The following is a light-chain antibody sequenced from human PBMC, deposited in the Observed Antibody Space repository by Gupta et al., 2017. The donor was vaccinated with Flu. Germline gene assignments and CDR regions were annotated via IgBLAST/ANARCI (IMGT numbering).Light chain of an antibody. CDR3: SSYIRSSSFYV. Sequence: QSALTQPASGSGSPGQSTTISCTETSSYVGGYNYVSWYQQYPGKAPKLMIYEVSNRPSGISNRFSGSKSGNTASLSISGLQAEEEADYYCSSYIRSSSFYVFGTVTKVTVL. V-gene: IGLV2-14*01. CDR2: EVS. CDR1: SSYVGGYNY. J-gene: IGLJ1*01.